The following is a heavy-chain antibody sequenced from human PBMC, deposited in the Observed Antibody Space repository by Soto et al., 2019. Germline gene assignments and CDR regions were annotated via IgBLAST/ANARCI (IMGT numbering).Heavy chain of an antibody. D-gene: IGHD2-15*01. Sequence: ASVKVSSKVSGYTLTELSMHSLQQAPGTGLEWMGGFDPEDGETIYAQKFQGRVTMTEDTSTDTAYMELSSLRSEDTAVYYCATATYRDIVVVVAATVYAFDIWGQGKMVT. CDR2: FDPEDGET. CDR3: ATATYRDIVVVVAATVYAFDI. V-gene: IGHV1-24*01. J-gene: IGHJ3*02. CDR1: GYTLTELS.